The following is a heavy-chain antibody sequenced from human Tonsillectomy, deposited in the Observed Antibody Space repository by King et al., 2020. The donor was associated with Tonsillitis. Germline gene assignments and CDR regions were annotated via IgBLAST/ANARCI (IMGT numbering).Heavy chain of an antibody. J-gene: IGHJ4*02. CDR3: AKGTVYSSSWTGEFAY. D-gene: IGHD6-13*01. CDR1: GFTFSSYA. V-gene: IGHV3-23*03. Sequence: VQLVESGGGLVQPGGSLRLSCAASGFTFSSYAMSWVRQAPGKGLEWVSVIYSGGSSTYYADSVKGRFTISRDNSKNTLYLQMNSLRAEDTAVYYCAKGTVYSSSWTGEFAYWGQGTLVTVSS. CDR2: IYSGGSST.